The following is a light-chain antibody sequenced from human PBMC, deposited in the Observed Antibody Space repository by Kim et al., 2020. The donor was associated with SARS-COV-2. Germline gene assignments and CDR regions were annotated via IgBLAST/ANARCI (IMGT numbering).Light chain of an antibody. CDR2: DAS. CDR1: QSTTYW. CDR3: QQYNSYPLT. Sequence: ASVGDRVTITCRASQSTTYWLAWYQQKPGKAPNLLIYDASSLESGVPSRFSGSGSGTEFTLSISSLQPDDFATYYCQQYNSYPLTFGGGTKVDIK. V-gene: IGKV1-5*01. J-gene: IGKJ4*01.